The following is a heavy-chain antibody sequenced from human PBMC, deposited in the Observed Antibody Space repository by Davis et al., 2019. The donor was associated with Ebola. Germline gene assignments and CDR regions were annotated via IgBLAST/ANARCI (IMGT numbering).Heavy chain of an antibody. CDR3: AKGRTRPLALDF. CDR2: ISWNSDSI. V-gene: IGHV3-9*01. CDR1: GFTFGDNA. D-gene: IGHD1-1*01. Sequence: GGSLRLSCAGSGFTFGDNAMHWVRQAPGKGLEWVSGISWNSDSIVYADSVKGRFTISRDNAKNSLYLQMNSLRGEDTALYYCAKGRTRPLALDFWGQGTLVTVSS. J-gene: IGHJ4*02.